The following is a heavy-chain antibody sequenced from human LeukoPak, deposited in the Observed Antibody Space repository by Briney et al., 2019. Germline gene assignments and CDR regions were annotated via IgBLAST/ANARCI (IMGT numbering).Heavy chain of an antibody. J-gene: IGHJ4*02. CDR2: LYTGGGT. CDR3: TRSGYRHPYHFDS. D-gene: IGHD3-22*01. V-gene: IGHV3-53*01. Sequence: GGSLRLSCAASGFSVRTTCMSWVRQAPGKGLEWVSVLYTGGGTDHADSVKGRFTISRDNSKNTLSLQMNSLRVEDTAIYYCTRSGYRHPYHFDSWGQGTLVIVSS. CDR1: GFSVRTTC.